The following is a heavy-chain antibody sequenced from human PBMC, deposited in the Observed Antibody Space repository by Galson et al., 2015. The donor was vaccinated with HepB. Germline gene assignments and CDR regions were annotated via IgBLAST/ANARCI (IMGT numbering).Heavy chain of an antibody. D-gene: IGHD3-3*01. J-gene: IGHJ6*03. CDR1: GFTFSSYV. Sequence: SLRLSCAASGFTFSSYVMHWVRQAPGKGLEWVAAISSDGSNQYYIDSMKGRLTISRDNSKSTLYLQMNSLRAEDTAVYFCATLGHDFWSNRYNYYYYYTDVWGKGTTVIVSS. CDR3: ATLGHDFWSNRYNYYYYYTDV. CDR2: ISSDGSNQ. V-gene: IGHV3-30-3*01.